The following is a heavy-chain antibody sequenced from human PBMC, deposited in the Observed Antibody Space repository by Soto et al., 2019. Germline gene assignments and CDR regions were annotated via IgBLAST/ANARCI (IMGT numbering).Heavy chain of an antibody. CDR3: ARAELLDSGSYFGGSPAVDY. J-gene: IGHJ4*02. D-gene: IGHD1-26*01. CDR2: TYYRSKWYN. CDR1: GDSVSSNSAA. Sequence: SPTLSLTCAISGDSVSSNSAAWNWIRQSPSRGLEWLGRTYYRSKWYNDYAVSVKSRITINPDTSKNQFSLQLNSVTPEDTAVYYCARAELLDSGSYFGGSPAVDYWGQGTLVTVSS. V-gene: IGHV6-1*01.